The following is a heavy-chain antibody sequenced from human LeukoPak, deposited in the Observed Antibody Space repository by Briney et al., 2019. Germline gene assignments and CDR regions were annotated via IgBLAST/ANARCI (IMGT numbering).Heavy chain of an antibody. Sequence: GGSLRLSCAASGFTFSSYSMSWVRQAPGKGLEWVSSISSQSTYIYSADSLKGRFAISRDNAKSSLYLQMNSLRAEDTAVYYCARDYYYYGMDVWGQGTTVTVSS. CDR1: GFTFSSYS. J-gene: IGHJ6*02. V-gene: IGHV3-21*01. CDR2: ISSQSTYI. CDR3: ARDYYYYGMDV.